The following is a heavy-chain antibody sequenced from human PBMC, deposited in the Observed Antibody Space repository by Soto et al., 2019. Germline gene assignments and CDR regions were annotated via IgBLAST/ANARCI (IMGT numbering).Heavy chain of an antibody. D-gene: IGHD6-25*01. J-gene: IGHJ4*02. Sequence: QVQLVQSGAEVKKPGSSVKVSCKASGGTFSRYAISWVRQAPGQGLEWMGAIMPMFGSANYAQKFQGTVTITADESTSTAYMELSSLRSDDTAVYYCARGSIAAASYFDYWGQGTLITVSS. CDR1: GGTFSRYA. CDR2: IMPMFGSA. CDR3: ARGSIAAASYFDY. V-gene: IGHV1-69*01.